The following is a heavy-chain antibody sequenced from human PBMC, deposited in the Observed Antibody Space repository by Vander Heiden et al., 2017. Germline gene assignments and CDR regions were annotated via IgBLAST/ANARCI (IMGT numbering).Heavy chain of an antibody. CDR2: IKSKTDGGTT. J-gene: IGHJ4*02. CDR3: TTGMYYDFWSGYRVDY. V-gene: IGHV3-15*07. CDR1: SNAW. D-gene: IGHD3-3*01. Sequence: SNAWMNWVRQAPGKGLEWVGRIKSKTDGGTTDYAAPGKGRFTISRDDSKNTLYLQMNSLKTEDTAVYYCTTGMYYDFWSGYRVDYWGQGTLVTVSS.